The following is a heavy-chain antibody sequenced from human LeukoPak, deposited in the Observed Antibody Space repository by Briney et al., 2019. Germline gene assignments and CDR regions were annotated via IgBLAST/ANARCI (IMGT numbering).Heavy chain of an antibody. D-gene: IGHD4-17*01. V-gene: IGHV3-21*01. Sequence: GGSLRLSCAAPGFTFSSYGMTWVRQAPGKGLEWVSIISSGSSAIFSADALKGRFTISRDDAKNLLYLDMNSLRAEDTAVYYCARGHTAVTRHFDFWGQGTLVTVSS. CDR3: ARGHTAVTRHFDF. CDR2: ISSGSSAI. J-gene: IGHJ4*02. CDR1: GFTFSSYG.